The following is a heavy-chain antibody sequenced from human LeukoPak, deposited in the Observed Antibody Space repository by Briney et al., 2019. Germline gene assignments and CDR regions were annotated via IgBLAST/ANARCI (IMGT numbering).Heavy chain of an antibody. CDR1: GYIFTSYW. CDR2: IYPGDSDT. CDR3: ARLHYYGSGSNYFDY. D-gene: IGHD3-10*01. Sequence: GASLKISCEGSGYIFTSYWIGWVRQLPGKGLEWMGIIYPGDSDTRNSPSFQGQVTISADKSISTAYLQWSSLKASDTAMYYCARLHYYGSGSNYFDYWGQGTLVTVSS. J-gene: IGHJ4*02. V-gene: IGHV5-51*01.